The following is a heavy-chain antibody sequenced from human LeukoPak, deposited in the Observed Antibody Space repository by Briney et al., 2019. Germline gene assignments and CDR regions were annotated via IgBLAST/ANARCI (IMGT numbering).Heavy chain of an antibody. CDR3: ARVWQYDILTGLDY. CDR2: ISSSGSTI. D-gene: IGHD3-9*01. Sequence: GGSLRLSRAASGFTFSSYEMNWVRQAPGKGLEWVSYISSSGSTIYYADSVKGRFTISRDNAKNSLYLQMNSLRAEDTAVYYCARVWQYDILTGLDYWGQGTLVTVSS. J-gene: IGHJ4*02. CDR1: GFTFSSYE. V-gene: IGHV3-48*03.